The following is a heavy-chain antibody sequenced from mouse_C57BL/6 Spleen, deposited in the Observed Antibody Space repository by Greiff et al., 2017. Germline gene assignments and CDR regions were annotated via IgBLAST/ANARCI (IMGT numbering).Heavy chain of an antibody. Sequence: VKLQESGAELVRPGASVTLSCKASCYTFTDYEMHWVKQTPVHGLEWIGAIDPETGGTAYNQKFKGKAILTADKSSSTAYMELRSLTSEDSAVYYCTTYDYAWFAYWGQGTLVTVSA. J-gene: IGHJ3*01. CDR3: TTYDYAWFAY. CDR2: IDPETGGT. D-gene: IGHD2-4*01. CDR1: CYTFTDYE. V-gene: IGHV1-15*01.